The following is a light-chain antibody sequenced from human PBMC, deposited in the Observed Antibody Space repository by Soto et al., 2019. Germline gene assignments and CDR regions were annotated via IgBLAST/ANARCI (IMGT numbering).Light chain of an antibody. J-gene: IGKJ4*01. CDR3: QQYAGT. CDR1: QSVSSSY. CDR2: GAS. Sequence: EIVLTQSPGTLSLSPGERATLSCRASQSVSSSYLAWHQQKPGQAPRLLIYGASSRATGIPDRFSGSGSGTDFTLTISRLEPEDFAVYYCQQYAGTFGGGTKVEIK. V-gene: IGKV3-20*01.